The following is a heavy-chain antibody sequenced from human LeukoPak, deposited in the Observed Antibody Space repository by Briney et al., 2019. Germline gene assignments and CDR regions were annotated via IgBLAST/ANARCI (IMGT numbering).Heavy chain of an antibody. Sequence: RGSLRLSCAASGFIFTNYFMSWVRQAPGKGLEWVASIKHDGSEKYYVDSVRGRFTISRDNTMNSLYLQMSSLRAEDTAVYYCATDRGWRTSGYYLYYFEYWGQGTLVTFSS. V-gene: IGHV3-7*01. CDR3: ATDRGWRTSGYYLYYFEY. D-gene: IGHD3-3*01. J-gene: IGHJ4*02. CDR1: GFIFTNYF. CDR2: IKHDGSEK.